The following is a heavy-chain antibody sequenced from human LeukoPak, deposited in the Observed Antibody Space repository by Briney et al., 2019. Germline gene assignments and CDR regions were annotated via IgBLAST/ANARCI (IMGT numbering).Heavy chain of an antibody. D-gene: IGHD3-3*01. CDR3: AKVGIDFWSGFDY. CDR1: GFTFSNAW. Sequence: GGSLRLSCAASGFTFSNAWMSWVRQAPGKGLEWVGRIKSKTDGGTTDYAAPVKGRFTISRDDSKNTLYLQMNSLRAEDTAVYYCAKVGIDFWSGFDYWGQGTLVTVSS. J-gene: IGHJ4*02. CDR2: IKSKTDGGTT. V-gene: IGHV3-15*01.